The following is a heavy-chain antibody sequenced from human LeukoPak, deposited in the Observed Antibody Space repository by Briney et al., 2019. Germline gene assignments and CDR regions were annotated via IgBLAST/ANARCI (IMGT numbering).Heavy chain of an antibody. D-gene: IGHD5-24*01. Sequence: SQTLSLTCAISGDSVSSNSGVWNWIRQSPSSGLEWLGRTYYRSKWFYDYAESVKGRIIVNPDTSKNQFSLHLNSMTPDDTAVYYCARDAPGQSYFDYWGRGSLVTVSS. CDR3: ARDAPGQSYFDY. CDR1: GDSVSSNSGV. CDR2: TYYRSKWFY. J-gene: IGHJ4*02. V-gene: IGHV6-1*01.